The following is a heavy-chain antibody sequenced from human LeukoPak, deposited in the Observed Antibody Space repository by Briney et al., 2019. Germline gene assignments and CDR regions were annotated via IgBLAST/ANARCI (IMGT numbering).Heavy chain of an antibody. D-gene: IGHD3-10*01. CDR1: GGSISSGEYS. V-gene: IGHV4-61*08. Sequence: SETLSLTCTVSGGSISSGEYSWSWIRQPPGKGLEWIGYVFYTGSTNFDPSLKSRVTMSTNTSKNQFSLKLTSVTAADTAVYYCASHFGSGFDSWGQGTLVTVSS. J-gene: IGHJ4*02. CDR3: ASHFGSGFDS. CDR2: VFYTGST.